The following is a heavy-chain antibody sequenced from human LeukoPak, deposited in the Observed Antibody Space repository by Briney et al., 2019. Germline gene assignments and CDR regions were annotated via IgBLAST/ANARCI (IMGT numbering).Heavy chain of an antibody. CDR2: ISPSGDIK. Sequence: GSLRLSCVASGFTFSRHGMNWVRQAPGKGLEWVSGISPSGDIKYYVDSVKGRFTVSRDNSKNTLYLQMNSLRAEDTAVYYCARDRLSIAAAGTYYYYYMDVWGKGTTVTVSS. J-gene: IGHJ6*03. CDR1: GFTFSRHG. V-gene: IGHV3-23*01. CDR3: ARDRLSIAAAGTYYYYYMDV. D-gene: IGHD6-13*01.